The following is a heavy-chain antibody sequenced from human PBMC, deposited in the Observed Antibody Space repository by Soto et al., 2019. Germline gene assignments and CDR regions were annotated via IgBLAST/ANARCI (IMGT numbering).Heavy chain of an antibody. V-gene: IGHV4-31*03. Sequence: QVQLQESGPGLVKPSQTLSLTCTVSGGSISSGGYYWSWIRQHPGKGLEWIGYIYYSGSTYYNPSLKSRVTISVDTSKNQCSLKLSSVTAADTAVYYCAREGADTNSWFDPCGQGTLVPVSS. CDR2: IYYSGST. CDR3: AREGADTNSWFDP. CDR1: GGSISSGGYY. J-gene: IGHJ5*01.